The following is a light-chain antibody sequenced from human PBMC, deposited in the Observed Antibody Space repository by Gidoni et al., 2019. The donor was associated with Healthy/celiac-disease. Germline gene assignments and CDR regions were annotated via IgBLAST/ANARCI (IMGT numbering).Light chain of an antibody. Sequence: DIQMTQPPSSLSASVGDRVTITCRASQSISSYLNWYQQKPGKAPKLLIYAASSLQSGVPSRFSGSGSGTDFTLTISSLQPEDFATYYCQQSYSTPLFTFGPGTKVEIK. CDR3: QQSYSTPLFT. J-gene: IGKJ3*01. V-gene: IGKV1-39*01. CDR1: QSISSY. CDR2: AAS.